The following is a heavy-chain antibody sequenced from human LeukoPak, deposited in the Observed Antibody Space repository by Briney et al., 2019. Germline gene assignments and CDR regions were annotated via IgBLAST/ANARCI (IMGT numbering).Heavy chain of an antibody. CDR3: ARDRGLWFGEFFDY. D-gene: IGHD3-10*01. V-gene: IGHV1-2*02. J-gene: IGHJ4*02. Sequence: ASVKVSCKASRYTFTGYYMHWVRQAPGQGLEWMGWINPNSGGTNYAQKFQGRVTMTRDTSISTAYMELSRLRSDDTAVYYCARDRGLWFGEFFDYWGQGTLVTVSS. CDR1: RYTFTGYY. CDR2: INPNSGGT.